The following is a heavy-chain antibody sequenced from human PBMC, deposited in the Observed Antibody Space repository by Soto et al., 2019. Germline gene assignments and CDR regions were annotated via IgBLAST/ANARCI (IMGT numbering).Heavy chain of an antibody. V-gene: IGHV1-18*01. D-gene: IGHD2-8*01. J-gene: IGHJ6*02. CDR3: AKNGQPPYYYYGLDV. CDR2: ISGYNGDT. CDR1: GYTFSRYG. Sequence: ASVKVSCKASGYTFSRYGISWVRQAPGQGLEWMGWISGYNGDTKYAQKVQGRVTMTIDTSTYTAYMELRSLTSDDTAIYYCAKNGQPPYYYYGLDVWGQGTTVTVSS.